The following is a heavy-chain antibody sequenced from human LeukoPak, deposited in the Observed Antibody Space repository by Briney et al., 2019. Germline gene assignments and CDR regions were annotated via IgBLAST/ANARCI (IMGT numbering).Heavy chain of an antibody. Sequence: GGSLRLSCAASGFTFSSFGMGWVRQAPGKSLEWVSTFGISGSTYFADSVKGRFTISRDTSKNTLYLQMDSLRAEDTAVYYCARSGPYYFDYWGQGTLVTVSS. CDR3: ARSGPYYFDY. V-gene: IGHV3-23*01. D-gene: IGHD3-10*01. J-gene: IGHJ4*02. CDR1: GFTFSSFG. CDR2: FGISGST.